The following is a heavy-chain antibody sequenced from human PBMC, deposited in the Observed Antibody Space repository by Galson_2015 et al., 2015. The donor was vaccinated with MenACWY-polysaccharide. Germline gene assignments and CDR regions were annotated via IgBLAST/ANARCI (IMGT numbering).Heavy chain of an antibody. CDR2: ISSSGSTI. CDR3: ATLSRGRIASFDY. D-gene: IGHD6-19*01. J-gene: IGHJ4*02. Sequence: SLRLSCAASGFTFSDYYMSWIRQAPGKGLEWVSYISSSGSTIYYADSVKGRFTISRDNAKNSLYLQMNSLRAEDTAVYYCATLSRGRIASFDYWGQGTLVTVSS. CDR1: GFTFSDYY. V-gene: IGHV3-11*01.